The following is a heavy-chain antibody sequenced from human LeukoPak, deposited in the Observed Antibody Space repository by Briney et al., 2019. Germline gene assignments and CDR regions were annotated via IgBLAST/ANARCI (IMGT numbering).Heavy chain of an antibody. CDR1: GFTFSSYS. CDR3: AREVVDIVVNANWFDP. V-gene: IGHV3-48*04. Sequence: GGSLRLSCAASGFTFSSYSMNWVRQAPGKGLEWVSYISSSSSTIYYADSVKGRFTISRDNAKNSLYLQMNSLRAEDTAGYYCAREVVDIVVNANWFDPWGQGTLVNVSS. J-gene: IGHJ5*02. D-gene: IGHD2-2*01. CDR2: ISSSSSTI.